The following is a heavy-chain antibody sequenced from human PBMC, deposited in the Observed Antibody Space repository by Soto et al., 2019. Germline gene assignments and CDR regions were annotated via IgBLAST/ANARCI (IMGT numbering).Heavy chain of an antibody. CDR2: IIPIFGIA. D-gene: IGHD2-21*01. J-gene: IGHJ6*02. Sequence: SVKVSCKASGGTFSRYSITWVRQAPGHGLEWIGRIIPIFGIASYAQKFQGRVTSTADESTSTAYMELSRLRSDDTAVYCCARGVLLQSGYYSDVMDFWGQGTTVTVSS. CDR1: GGTFSRYS. V-gene: IGHV1-69*13. CDR3: ARGVLLQSGYYSDVMDF.